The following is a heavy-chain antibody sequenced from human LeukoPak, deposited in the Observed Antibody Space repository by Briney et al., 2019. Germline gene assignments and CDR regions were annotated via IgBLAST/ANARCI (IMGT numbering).Heavy chain of an antibody. Sequence: PSETLSLTCTVSGGSISSSSYRWGWIRQPPGKGLEWIGSIYYSGSTYYNPSLKSRVTISVDTSKNQFSLKLSSVTAADTAVYYCARHGWVGATNWFDPWGQGTLVTVSS. V-gene: IGHV4-39*01. J-gene: IGHJ5*02. CDR1: GGSISSSSYR. CDR3: ARHGWVGATNWFDP. D-gene: IGHD1-26*01. CDR2: IYYSGST.